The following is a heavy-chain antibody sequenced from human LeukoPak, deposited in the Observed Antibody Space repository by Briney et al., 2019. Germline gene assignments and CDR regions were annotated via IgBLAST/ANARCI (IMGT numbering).Heavy chain of an antibody. D-gene: IGHD2-2*01. V-gene: IGHV3-23*01. CDR1: GFSFNTYA. Sequence: PGGSLRLSCAASGFSFNTYAMTWVRQAPGKGLEWVSALSASGGTTYYADSVQGRFATSRDNSKNTLYLQMNSLRAEDTAVYYCAKLPREYCSSTSCPNWFDTWGQGTLVTASS. CDR2: LSASGGTT. CDR3: AKLPREYCSSTSCPNWFDT. J-gene: IGHJ5*02.